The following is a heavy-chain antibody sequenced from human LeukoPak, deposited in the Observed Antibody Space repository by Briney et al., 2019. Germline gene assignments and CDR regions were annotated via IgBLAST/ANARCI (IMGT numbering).Heavy chain of an antibody. CDR3: AEYCSGGSRYSDY. Sequence: PGGSLRLSCAASGFTFSSYGMHWVRQAPGKGLGWGAFLRYDGSNKYYADSVKGRFTISRDNSKTTLYLQMNSLRAEDTAVYYCAEYCSGGSRYSDYWAQEPLVTVSS. V-gene: IGHV3-30*02. CDR2: LRYDGSNK. CDR1: GFTFSSYG. J-gene: IGHJ4*02. D-gene: IGHD2-15*01.